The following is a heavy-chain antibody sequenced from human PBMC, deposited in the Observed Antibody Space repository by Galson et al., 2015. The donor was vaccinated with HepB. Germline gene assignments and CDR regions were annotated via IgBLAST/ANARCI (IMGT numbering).Heavy chain of an antibody. CDR1: GFTFSTYA. CDR3: AKNARGAPSLWRGDY. J-gene: IGHJ4*02. V-gene: IGHV3-23*01. CDR2: ISGSGGST. D-gene: IGHD3-10*01. Sequence: SLRVSCAASGFTFSTYAMSWVRQAPGKGLEWVSGISGSGGSTYYADSVKGRFTISRDNSKNTLYLQMNSLRAEDTAMYYCAKNARGAPSLWRGDYWGQGTLVTVSS.